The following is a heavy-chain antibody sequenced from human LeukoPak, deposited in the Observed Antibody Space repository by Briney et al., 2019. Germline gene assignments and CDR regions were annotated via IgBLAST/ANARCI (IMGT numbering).Heavy chain of an antibody. V-gene: IGHV3-21*01. CDR3: ARGPMGNCVQHFDY. D-gene: IGHD1-7*01. CDR2: ISSSSSYI. J-gene: IGHJ4*02. CDR1: GFIFSTYS. Sequence: PGGSLRLSCAASGFIFSTYSMNWVRQAPGKGLEWVSSISSSSSYIYYADSVKGRFTISRDNAKNSLYLQMNSLRAEDTAVYYCARGPMGNCVQHFDYWGQGTLVTVSS.